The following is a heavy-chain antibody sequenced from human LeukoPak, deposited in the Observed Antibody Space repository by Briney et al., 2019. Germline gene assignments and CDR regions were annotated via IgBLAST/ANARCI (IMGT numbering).Heavy chain of an antibody. V-gene: IGHV1-2*02. CDR2: INPNSGGT. CDR1: GYTFTGYY. Sequence: ASVKVSCKASGYTFTGYYMHWVRQAPGQGLEWMGWINPNSGGTNYAQKFQGRDTMTRDTSISTAYMELSRLRSDDTAVYYCARAYYDSSGYLLDYWGQGTLVTVSS. J-gene: IGHJ4*02. D-gene: IGHD3-22*01. CDR3: ARAYYDSSGYLLDY.